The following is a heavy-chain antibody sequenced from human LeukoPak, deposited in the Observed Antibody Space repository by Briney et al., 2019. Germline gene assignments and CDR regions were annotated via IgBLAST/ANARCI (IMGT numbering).Heavy chain of an antibody. D-gene: IGHD3-3*01. J-gene: IGHJ6*02. CDR1: AFTFSNYW. V-gene: IGHV3-7*01. CDR3: ARELRFLEWLLPSNYGMDV. CDR2: INQDGSDK. Sequence: HSGGSLRLSCAASAFTFSNYWMTWVRQAPGKGLEWVANINQDGSDKCYVDSVEGRFTISRDNSKNTLYLQMNSLRAEDTAVYYCARELRFLEWLLPSNYGMDVWGQGTTVTVSS.